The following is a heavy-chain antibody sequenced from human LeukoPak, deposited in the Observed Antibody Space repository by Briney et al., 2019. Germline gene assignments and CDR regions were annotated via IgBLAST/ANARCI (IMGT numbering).Heavy chain of an antibody. J-gene: IGHJ4*02. CDR3: ARHYGGNEGVDY. CDR2: INPSGGTT. CDR1: GYTFTSYH. Sequence: ASVKVSCKASGYTFTSYHMHWVRQAPGQGLEWMGIINPSGGTTSYAQKFQGRVTMTRDMSTSTVYMDLSSLRSEDTAVYYCARHYGGNEGVDYWGQGTLVTVSS. V-gene: IGHV1-46*01. D-gene: IGHD4-23*01.